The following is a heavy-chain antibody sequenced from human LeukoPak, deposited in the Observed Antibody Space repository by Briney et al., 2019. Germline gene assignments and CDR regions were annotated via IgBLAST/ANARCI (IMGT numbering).Heavy chain of an antibody. CDR2: IIPIFGTA. J-gene: IGHJ6*02. D-gene: IGHD6-25*01. Sequence: SVKVSCKASGGTFSSYAISWVRQAPGQGLEWMGGIIPIFGTANYAQKFQGRVTITADESTSTAYMELSSLRSEDTAVYYCARDRAATHQYYYYGMDVWGQGTTVTVSS. CDR3: ARDRAATHQYYYYGMDV. CDR1: GGTFSSYA. V-gene: IGHV1-69*01.